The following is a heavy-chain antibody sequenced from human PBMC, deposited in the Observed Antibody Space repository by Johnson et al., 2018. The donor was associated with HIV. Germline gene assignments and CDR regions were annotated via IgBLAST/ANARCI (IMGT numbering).Heavy chain of an antibody. V-gene: IGHV3-7*01. J-gene: IGHJ3*02. CDR3: AKHPDAFDI. CDR2: IKQDGSEK. Sequence: QAPGKGLEWVANIKQDGSEKYYVDSVKGRFTLSRDNAKNSLYLQMNSLRAEDTAVYYCAKHPDAFDIWGQGTMVTVSS.